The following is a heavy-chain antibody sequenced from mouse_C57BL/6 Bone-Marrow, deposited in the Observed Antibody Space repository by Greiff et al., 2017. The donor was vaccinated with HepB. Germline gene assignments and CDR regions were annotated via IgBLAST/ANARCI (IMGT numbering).Heavy chain of an antibody. V-gene: IGHV3-8*01. CDR1: GYSITSDY. CDR2: ISYSGST. CDR3: ARSPSLLPYWYFDV. D-gene: IGHD2-1*01. Sequence: DVKLVESGPGLAKPSQSLSLTCSVTGYSITSDYWNWIRKFPGNKLEYMGYISYSGSTYYNPSLKSRISITLDTSKNQYYLQMNSVTTEDTATYYYARSPSLLPYWYFDVWGTGTTVTVSS. J-gene: IGHJ1*03.